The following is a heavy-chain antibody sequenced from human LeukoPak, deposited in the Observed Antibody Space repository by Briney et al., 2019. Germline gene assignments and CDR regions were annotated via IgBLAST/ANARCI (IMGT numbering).Heavy chain of an antibody. CDR3: AKWGGYDILTGYYDSDY. J-gene: IGHJ4*02. CDR2: IVGSGSST. D-gene: IGHD3-9*01. V-gene: IGHV3-23*01. CDR1: GFTFSNYA. Sequence: PGGSLRLSCAASGFTFSNYAMSWVRQAPGKGLEWVSAIVGSGSSTYYADSVKGRFTISRDNSKNTLYLQLNRLRAEDTAVYYCAKWGGYDILTGYYDSDYWGQGTLVTVSS.